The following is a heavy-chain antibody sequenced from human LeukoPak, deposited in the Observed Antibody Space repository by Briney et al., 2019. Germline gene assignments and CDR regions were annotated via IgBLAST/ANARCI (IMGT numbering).Heavy chain of an antibody. D-gene: IGHD2-21*01. CDR3: ATDRSFHAFDI. CDR2: KDIDGDNK. V-gene: IGHV3-7*03. J-gene: IGHJ3*02. CDR1: GLTFNSYW. Sequence: PGGSLRLSCAASGLTFNSYWMTWVRQAPGRGLEWVANKDIDGDNKDYVRSVKGRFTLSRDNAKNSLYLQMLSLRAEDAAVYYCATDRSFHAFDIWGQGTMVTVSS.